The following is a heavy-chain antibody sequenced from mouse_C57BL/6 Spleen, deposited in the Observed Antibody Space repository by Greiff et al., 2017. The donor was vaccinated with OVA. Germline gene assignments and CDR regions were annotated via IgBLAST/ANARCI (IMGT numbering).Heavy chain of an antibody. Sequence: EVHLVESGGGLVKPGGSLKLSCAASGFTFSSYTMSWVRQTPEKRLEWVATISGGGGNTYYPDSVKGRFTISRDNAKNTLDLKMSSLRSEDTALDYCARLGRGYFDYWGQGTTLTVSS. V-gene: IGHV5-9*01. J-gene: IGHJ2*01. CDR3: ARLGRGYFDY. CDR1: GFTFSSYT. D-gene: IGHD4-1*01. CDR2: ISGGGGNT.